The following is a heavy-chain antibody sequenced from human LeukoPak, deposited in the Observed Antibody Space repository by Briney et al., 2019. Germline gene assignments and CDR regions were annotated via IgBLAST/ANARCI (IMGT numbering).Heavy chain of an antibody. CDR2: IKSYGSEK. CDR1: GFIFSDYG. D-gene: IGHD1-26*01. J-gene: IGHJ4*02. V-gene: IGHV3-7*04. Sequence: GGSLRLSCAASGFIFSDYGMSWVRQAPGKGLEWVATIKSYGSEKYYVDSVKGRFAISRDNAKNTLNLQMSSLRAEDTAVYYCARDLTGSNLYWGQGTLVTVSS. CDR3: ARDLTGSNLY.